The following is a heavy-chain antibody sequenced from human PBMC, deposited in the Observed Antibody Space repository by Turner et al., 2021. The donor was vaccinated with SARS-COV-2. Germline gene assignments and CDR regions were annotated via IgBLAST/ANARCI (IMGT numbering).Heavy chain of an antibody. J-gene: IGHJ5*01. Sequence: VQLVASVGGLVLTGGSLRLSCEAPGFTFRRYDMNWVRQAPGKGLERVSYISGSGSTTYYADSVKGRVTSSRDNAQNSLYLQMNSLRPEDTAIYYCARVVAVAGTPANTDSWGQGTLVTVYS. CDR2: ISGSGSTT. CDR3: ARVVAVAGTPANTDS. CDR1: GFTFRRYD. V-gene: IGHV3-48*03. D-gene: IGHD6-19*01.